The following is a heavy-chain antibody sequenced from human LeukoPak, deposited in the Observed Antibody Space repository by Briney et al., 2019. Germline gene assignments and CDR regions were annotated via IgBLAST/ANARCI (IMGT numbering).Heavy chain of an antibody. D-gene: IGHD3-10*01. J-gene: IGHJ4*02. Sequence: ASVKVSCKASGYTFTGYYMHWVRQAPGQGLEWMGRINPNSGGTNYAQKFQGRVTITADESTSTAYMELSSLRSEDTAVYYCARVVTQSGSGFSTLHLDYWGQGTLVTVSS. CDR2: INPNSGGT. CDR3: ARVVTQSGSGFSTLHLDY. V-gene: IGHV1-2*06. CDR1: GYTFTGYY.